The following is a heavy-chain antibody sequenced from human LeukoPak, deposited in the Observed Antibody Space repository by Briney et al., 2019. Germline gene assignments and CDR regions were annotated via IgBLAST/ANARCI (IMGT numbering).Heavy chain of an antibody. V-gene: IGHV3-74*01. CDR1: GLTFSKSW. CDR2: INNDGRTT. J-gene: IGHJ1*01. CDR3: ARVSGLGTNEHFQH. D-gene: IGHD3-10*01. Sequence: PGGSLRLSCEASGLTFSKSWMYWVRQAPGKGLVWVSRINNDGRTTSYADSVKGRFTISRDNAKNTLYLQMNSLRAEDTAVYYCARVSGLGTNEHFQHWGQGTLVTVPS.